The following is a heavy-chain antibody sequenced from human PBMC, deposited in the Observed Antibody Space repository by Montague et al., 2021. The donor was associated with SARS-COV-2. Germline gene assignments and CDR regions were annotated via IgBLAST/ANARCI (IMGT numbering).Heavy chain of an antibody. CDR1: GFSLSTSGVG. Sequence: PELVKPTQTLTLACTFSGFSLSTSGVGVGWIRQPPGKALEWLAPIYWDDDKRYSPSLKGRLTITKDTSKNQVVLTMTNMDPVDTATYYCAHRDSGRIAAAGFDYWGQGTLVTVSS. J-gene: IGHJ4*02. V-gene: IGHV2-5*02. D-gene: IGHD6-13*01. CDR2: IYWDDDK. CDR3: AHRDSGRIAAAGFDY.